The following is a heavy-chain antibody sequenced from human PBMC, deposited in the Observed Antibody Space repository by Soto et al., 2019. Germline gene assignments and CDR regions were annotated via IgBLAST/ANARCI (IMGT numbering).Heavy chain of an antibody. J-gene: IGHJ3*02. CDR1: GYTFTSYG. CDR2: ISAYNGNT. D-gene: IGHD3-22*01. Sequence: QVQLVQSEAEVKKPGASVKVSCKASGYTFTSYGISWVRQAPGQGLEWMGWISAYNGNTNYAQKLQGRVTMTTDTSTSTAYMELRSLRSDDTAVYYCARARYYYDSSGYSPGHFDIWGQGTMVTVSS. CDR3: ARARYYYDSSGYSPGHFDI. V-gene: IGHV1-18*01.